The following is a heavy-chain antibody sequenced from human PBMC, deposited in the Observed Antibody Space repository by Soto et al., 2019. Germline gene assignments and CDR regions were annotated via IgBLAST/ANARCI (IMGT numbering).Heavy chain of an antibody. CDR3: ARGRYGDY. D-gene: IGHD1-1*01. J-gene: IGHJ4*02. V-gene: IGHV1-18*01. CDR1: GYAFTTYG. CDR2: ISAHNGNT. Sequence: QVHLVQSGAEVKKPGASVKVSCQGSGYAFTTYGITWVRQAPGQGLEWMGWISAHNGNTNYAQKLQGRVTVTRDTSTSTAYMKLRRLRYDDTAVYSCARGRYGDYWGQGDLVTVSS.